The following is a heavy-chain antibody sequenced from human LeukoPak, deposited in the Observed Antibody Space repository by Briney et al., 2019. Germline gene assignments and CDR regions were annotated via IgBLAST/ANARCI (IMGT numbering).Heavy chain of an antibody. D-gene: IGHD3-22*01. V-gene: IGHV4-4*02. J-gene: IGHJ3*02. CDR1: GGSISSSNW. Sequence: SGTLSLTCAVSGGSISSSNWWSWIRPPPGKGLEWIGEIYHSGSTNYNPSLKSRVTISVDKSKTQFSLKLSSVTAADTAVYYCARVGVGIYDSSGYYYPPAAFDIWGQGTMVTVSS. CDR2: IYHSGST. CDR3: ARVGVGIYDSSGYYYPPAAFDI.